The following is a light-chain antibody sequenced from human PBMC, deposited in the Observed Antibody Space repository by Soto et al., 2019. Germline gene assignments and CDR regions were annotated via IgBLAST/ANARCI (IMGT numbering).Light chain of an antibody. J-gene: IGLJ1*01. V-gene: IGLV1-40*01. CDR2: ANK. CDR3: QSYDSTLNASYV. CDR1: SSNIGAGFE. Sequence: QSVLTQPPSVSGSPGQSVTISCSWCSSNIGAGFEVHWYQHLPGTAPRLLIYANKNRPSGVPDRFSGSKSGTSASLAITGLQAEDEADYYCQSYDSTLNASYVFGSGTKVTVL.